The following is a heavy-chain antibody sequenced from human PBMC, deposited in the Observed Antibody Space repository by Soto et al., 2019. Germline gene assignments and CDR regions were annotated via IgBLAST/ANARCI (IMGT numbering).Heavy chain of an antibody. CDR3: ASPDRRSGYHDSSGYYAEYFQH. V-gene: IGHV3-30*04. CDR2: ISYDGSNK. Sequence: GGSLRLSCAASGFTFSSYAMHWVRQAPGKGLEWVAVISYDGSNKYYADSVKGRFTISRDISKNTLYLQMNSLRAEDTSVYSCASPDRRSGYHDSSGYYAEYFQHWGQGTLVTVSS. J-gene: IGHJ1*01. CDR1: GFTFSSYA. D-gene: IGHD3-22*01.